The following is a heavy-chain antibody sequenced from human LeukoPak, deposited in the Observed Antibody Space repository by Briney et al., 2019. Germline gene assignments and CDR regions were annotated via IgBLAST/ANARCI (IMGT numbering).Heavy chain of an antibody. CDR2: IYYSGST. CDR3: ARDLTGQSWFDP. CDR1: GGSISSYY. Sequence: ASETLSLTCTVSGGSISSYYWSWIRQPPVKGLEWIGYIYYSGSTNYNPSLKSRVTISVDTSKNQFSLKLSSVTAADTAVYYCARDLTGQSWFDPWGQGTLVTVSS. J-gene: IGHJ5*02. V-gene: IGHV4-59*01.